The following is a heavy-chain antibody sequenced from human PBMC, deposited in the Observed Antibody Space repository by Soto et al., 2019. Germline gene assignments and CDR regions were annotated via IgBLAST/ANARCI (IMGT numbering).Heavy chain of an antibody. D-gene: IGHD3-3*01. CDR2: IKSKTDGGTT. J-gene: IGHJ4*02. Sequence: GGSLRLSCAASGFTFSNAWMSWVRQAPGKGLEWVGRIKSKTDGGTTDYAAPVKGRFAISRGDSKNTLYLQMNSLKTEDTAVYYCTTVVRDFWSGYYYIDYWGQGTLVTVSS. V-gene: IGHV3-15*01. CDR1: GFTFSNAW. CDR3: TTVVRDFWSGYYYIDY.